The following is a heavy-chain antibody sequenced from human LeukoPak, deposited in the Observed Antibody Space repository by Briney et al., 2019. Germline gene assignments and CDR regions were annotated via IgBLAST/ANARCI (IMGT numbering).Heavy chain of an antibody. CDR1: GFTFSSYG. J-gene: IGHJ5*02. D-gene: IGHD6-6*01. V-gene: IGHV3-30*02. CDR3: ANGQKAARTHNWFDP. Sequence: GGSLRLSCAASGFTFSSYGMHWVRQAPGKGLEWVAFIRYDGSNKYYADSVKGRFTISRDNSKNTLYLQMNSLRAEDTAAYYCANGQKAARTHNWFDPWGQGTLVTVSS. CDR2: IRYDGSNK.